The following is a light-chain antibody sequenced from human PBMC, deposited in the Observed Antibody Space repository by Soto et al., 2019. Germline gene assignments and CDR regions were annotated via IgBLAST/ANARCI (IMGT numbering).Light chain of an antibody. CDR2: GAS. V-gene: IGKV3-15*01. J-gene: IGKJ1*01. CDR3: QQYNNWPPDRT. Sequence: EIVMTQSPATLSVSPGERATLSCRASQSVSSNLAWYQQKPGQAPRLLLYGASTRATGIPARFSGSGAGTEVTLTISSLQSEDFAIYFCQQYNNWPPDRTFGQGTKVEIK. CDR1: QSVSSN.